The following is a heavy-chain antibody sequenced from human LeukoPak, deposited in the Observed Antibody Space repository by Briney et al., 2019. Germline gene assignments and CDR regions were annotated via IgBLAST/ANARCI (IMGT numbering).Heavy chain of an antibody. CDR3: ARYYHIS. J-gene: IGHJ5*02. Sequence: GGSLRLSCAASGFPFSDYYMNWIRQAPGKGLEWVSYISRTGTYTNYADSVKGRFTITRDNAKNSLYLDLNNLRAEDTAVYYCARYYHISWGQGTLVTVSS. V-gene: IGHV3-11*06. CDR2: ISRTGTYT. CDR1: GFPFSDYY. D-gene: IGHD3-16*01.